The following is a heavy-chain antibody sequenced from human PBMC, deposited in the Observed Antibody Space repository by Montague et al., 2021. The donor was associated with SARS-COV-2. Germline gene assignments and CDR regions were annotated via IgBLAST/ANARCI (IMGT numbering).Heavy chain of an antibody. J-gene: IGHJ5*02. CDR2: INHSGSI. Sequence: SETLSLTCAVYGGSFSAYYWSWIRQPPGKGLEWIGEINHSGSINYNPSLKSRVTISVDTSKNQFSLKLSSVTAADTAVYYCARTDYISSWFGAKKWFDPWGQGTLVTVSS. CDR1: GGSFSAYY. D-gene: IGHD6-13*01. V-gene: IGHV4-34*01. CDR3: ARTDYISSWFGAKKWFDP.